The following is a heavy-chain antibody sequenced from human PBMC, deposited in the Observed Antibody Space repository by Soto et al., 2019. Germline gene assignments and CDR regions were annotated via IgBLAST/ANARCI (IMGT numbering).Heavy chain of an antibody. J-gene: IGHJ4*02. Sequence: VQLLESGGGLVQPGGSLKLSCAASGFMFRSFAMNWVRQAPGKGLEWVSAISVSGRSTYYADSVKGRFTISRDNSKNALFLQMNSLRAEDTAVYYCAKDTYGDFIGGRGTLVTVSS. CDR2: ISVSGRST. CDR1: GFMFRSFA. CDR3: AKDTYGDFI. D-gene: IGHD4-17*01. V-gene: IGHV3-23*01.